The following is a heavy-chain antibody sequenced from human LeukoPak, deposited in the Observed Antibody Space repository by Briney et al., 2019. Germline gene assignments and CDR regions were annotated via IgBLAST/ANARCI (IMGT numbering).Heavy chain of an antibody. Sequence: GGSLRLSCAASGFTFSSYAMSWVRQAPRKGLEWVSTISGSGVSTYYADSVKGRFTISRDNSKNTLYLQMNSLRAEDTAVYYCARIPDYDYVWGSYYYYYYMDVWGKGTTVTVSS. J-gene: IGHJ6*03. D-gene: IGHD3-16*01. CDR3: ARIPDYDYVWGSYYYYYYMDV. CDR1: GFTFSSYA. V-gene: IGHV3-23*01. CDR2: ISGSGVST.